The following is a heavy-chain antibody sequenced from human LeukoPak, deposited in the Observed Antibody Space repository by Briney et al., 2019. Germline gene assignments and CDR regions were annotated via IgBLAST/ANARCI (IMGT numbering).Heavy chain of an antibody. J-gene: IGHJ4*02. V-gene: IGHV1-2*02. D-gene: IGHD4-11*01. CDR2: INPNSGGT. Sequence: EASVKVSCKASGYTFTGYYMHWVRQAPGQGLEWMGWINPNSGGTNYAQKFQGRVTMTRDTSISTAYMELSRLRSDDTAVYYCARAFGTVTASFDYWGQGTLVTVSS. CDR1: GYTFTGYY. CDR3: ARAFGTVTASFDY.